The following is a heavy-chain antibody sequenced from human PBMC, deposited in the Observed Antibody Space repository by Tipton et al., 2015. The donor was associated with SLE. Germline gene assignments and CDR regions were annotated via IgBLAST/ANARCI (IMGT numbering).Heavy chain of an antibody. V-gene: IGHV3-33*06. CDR3: AKDLPSNWNPGALDY. J-gene: IGHJ4*02. Sequence: SGFTFSSYGMHWVRQAPGKGLEWVAVIWYDGSNKYYADSVKGRFTISRDNSKNTLYLQMNSLRAEDTAVYYCAKDLPSNWNPGALDYWGQGTLVTVSS. CDR2: IWYDGSNK. D-gene: IGHD1-20*01. CDR1: GFTFSSYG.